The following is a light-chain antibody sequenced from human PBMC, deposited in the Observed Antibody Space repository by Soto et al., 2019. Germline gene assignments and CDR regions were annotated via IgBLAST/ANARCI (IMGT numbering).Light chain of an antibody. CDR1: QSISDT. J-gene: IGKJ1*01. Sequence: IVMTQSPSTLSVSHGGRATLSCRASQSISDTLAWYQQKPGQAPRLLIYGASKRATGFPARFSGSGSGTDFTLTISSLQSEDFAVYYCQQYNNWPWTFGQGTKVDIK. CDR2: GAS. V-gene: IGKV3-15*01. CDR3: QQYNNWPWT.